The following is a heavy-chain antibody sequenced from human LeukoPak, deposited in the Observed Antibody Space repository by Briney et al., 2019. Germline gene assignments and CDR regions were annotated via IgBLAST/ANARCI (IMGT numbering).Heavy chain of an antibody. Sequence: ASVKVSCKASGFVFTSYGFTWVRQAPGQGLEWMGGIIPIFGTANYAQKFQGRVAITADESTSTAYMELSSLRSEDAAVYYCASLTLILTGPNYGMDVWGQGTTVTVSS. CDR3: ASLTLILTGPNYGMDV. CDR2: IIPIFGTA. D-gene: IGHD3-9*01. CDR1: GFVFTSYG. V-gene: IGHV1-69*13. J-gene: IGHJ6*02.